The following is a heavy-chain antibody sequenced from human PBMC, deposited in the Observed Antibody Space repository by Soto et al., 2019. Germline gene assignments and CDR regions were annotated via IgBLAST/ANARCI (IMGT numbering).Heavy chain of an antibody. CDR2: IYYNGIT. J-gene: IGHJ4*02. CDR3: ARARFYGSERTVFDF. V-gene: IGHV4-31*03. CDR1: RGSVSSGGYY. D-gene: IGHD3-10*01. Sequence: QVQLQESGPGLVKPSQTLSLTCTVSRGSVSSGGYYWRWIRQHPGKGLEWIGYIYYNGITDYNPSLKSRLIISVDTSKNQFSLILSSVTAADTAVYYCARARFYGSERTVFDFWGQGTLVTVSS.